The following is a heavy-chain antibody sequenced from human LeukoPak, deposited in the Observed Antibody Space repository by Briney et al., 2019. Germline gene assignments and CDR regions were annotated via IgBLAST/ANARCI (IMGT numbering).Heavy chain of an antibody. D-gene: IGHD5-12*01. CDR3: ARGGYSGYDFDY. V-gene: IGHV3-33*01. J-gene: IGHJ4*02. CDR2: IWHDGSHK. Sequence: GRSLRLSCAASGFAFNTYAMHWVRQAPGKGLEWVTLIWHDGSHKFYIDSVRGRFTISRDNSRNTVYLQMNSLRAEDTAVYYCARGGYSGYDFDYWGQGTLVTVSS. CDR1: GFAFNTYA.